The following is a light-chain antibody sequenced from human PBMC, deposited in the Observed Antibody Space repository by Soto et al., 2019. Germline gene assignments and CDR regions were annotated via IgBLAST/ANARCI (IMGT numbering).Light chain of an antibody. Sequence: DIVMTQSPDSLAVSLGERATINCKSSQSVLYSSNNKNYLAWYQQKAGQPPKLLIYCASTRESGVPDRFSGRRSGTDFTLTTSSLQTEDVAVYYCHQYYSTPYTFGQGPKLEIK. CDR2: CAS. V-gene: IGKV4-1*01. CDR1: QSVLYSSNNKNY. CDR3: HQYYSTPYT. J-gene: IGKJ2*01.